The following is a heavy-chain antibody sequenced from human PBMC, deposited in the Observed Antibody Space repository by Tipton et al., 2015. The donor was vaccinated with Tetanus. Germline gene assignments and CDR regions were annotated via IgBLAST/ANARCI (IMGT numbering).Heavy chain of an antibody. CDR2: IHSGGST. CDR1: GGSISSYY. J-gene: IGHJ4*02. Sequence: TLSLTCTVSGGSISSYYWSWIRQPPGKGPEWIGQIHSGGSTNYIPSLKSRVTISLDTSKNQFSLRLTSVTAADTAVYYCARDIEEVGATKYFDYWGQGTLVTVSS. CDR3: ARDIEEVGATKYFDY. V-gene: IGHV4-59*01. D-gene: IGHD1-26*01.